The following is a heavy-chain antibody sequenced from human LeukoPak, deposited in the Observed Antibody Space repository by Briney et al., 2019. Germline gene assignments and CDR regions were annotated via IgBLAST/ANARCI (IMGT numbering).Heavy chain of an antibody. CDR3: ATDPLSGSCHFDY. CDR1: GYTLTELS. V-gene: IGHV1-24*01. J-gene: IGHJ4*02. CDR2: FDPEDGET. D-gene: IGHD2-15*01. Sequence: ASVKVSCKVSGYTLTELSMHWVRQPPGKGLEWMGGFDPEDGETIYAQKFQGRVTMTEDTSTDTAYMELSSLRSEDTAVYYCATDPLSGSCHFDYWGQGTLVTVSS.